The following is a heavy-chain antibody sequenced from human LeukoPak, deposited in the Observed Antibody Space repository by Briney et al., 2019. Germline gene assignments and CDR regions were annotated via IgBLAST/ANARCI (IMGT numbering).Heavy chain of an antibody. CDR1: GFTFSSYE. Sequence: GGSLRLSCAASGFTFSSYEMNWVRQAPGKGLEWVSVISGSGGSTYYADSVKGRFTISRDNSKNTLYLQMNSLRAEDTAVYYCAKGCDSTSCYYYYYYMDVWGKGTTVTISS. J-gene: IGHJ6*03. CDR3: AKGCDSTSCYYYYYYMDV. CDR2: ISGSGGST. D-gene: IGHD2-2*01. V-gene: IGHV3-23*01.